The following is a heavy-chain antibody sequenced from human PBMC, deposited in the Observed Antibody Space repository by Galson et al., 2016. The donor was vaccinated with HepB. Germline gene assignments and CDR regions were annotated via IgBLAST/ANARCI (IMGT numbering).Heavy chain of an antibody. Sequence: SLRLSCAASGFTFSSYAMSWVRQAPGKGLQWVSAIGGSGVSRYYADSVQGRFTISRDNPKNTLYLQMSSLRDEDTAVYYCTKDRLDSSGWLRDYWGQGTRVTVST. D-gene: IGHD6-19*01. CDR2: IGGSGVSR. CDR1: GFTFSSYA. J-gene: IGHJ4*02. CDR3: TKDRLDSSGWLRDY. V-gene: IGHV3-23*01.